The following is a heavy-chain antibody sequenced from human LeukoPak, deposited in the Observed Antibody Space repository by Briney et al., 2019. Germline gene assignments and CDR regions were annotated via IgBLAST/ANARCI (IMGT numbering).Heavy chain of an antibody. Sequence: SETLSLTCTVSGGSISSGSYYWSWIRQPAGKGLEWIGRIYTSGSTNYNPSLKSRVTISVDTSKNQLSLKLSSVTAADTAVYYCARAKVGYYYYMDVWGQGTTVTVSS. J-gene: IGHJ6*03. V-gene: IGHV4-61*02. CDR2: IYTSGST. CDR3: ARAKVGYYYYMDV. CDR1: GGSISSGSYY.